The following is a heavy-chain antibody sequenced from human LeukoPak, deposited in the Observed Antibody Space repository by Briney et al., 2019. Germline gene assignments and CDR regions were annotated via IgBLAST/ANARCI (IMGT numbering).Heavy chain of an antibody. J-gene: IGHJ6*02. Sequence: PAETLSLTCTVSGGSISTYYWSWIRQPPGKGLEWIGYIYYSGSTNYNPPLKSRVTISVDPSKNQFSLKLNSVTAADTAVYYCARGDTYYYGMDVWGQGRTVTVSS. V-gene: IGHV4-59*01. CDR2: IYYSGST. D-gene: IGHD5-18*01. CDR1: GGSISTYY. CDR3: ARGDTYYYGMDV.